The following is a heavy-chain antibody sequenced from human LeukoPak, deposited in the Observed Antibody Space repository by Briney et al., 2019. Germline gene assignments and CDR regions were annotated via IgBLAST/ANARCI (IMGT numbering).Heavy chain of an antibody. CDR3: AREPADYGGNSEGDAFDI. CDR2: IIPIFGTA. J-gene: IGHJ3*02. D-gene: IGHD4-23*01. Sequence: ASVKVSCKASGGTFSSYAISWVRQAPGQGLEWMGGIIPIFGTANYAQKFQGRVTITADESTSTAYMELSSLRSEDTAVYYCAREPADYGGNSEGDAFDIWGQGTMVTVPS. V-gene: IGHV1-69*13. CDR1: GGTFSSYA.